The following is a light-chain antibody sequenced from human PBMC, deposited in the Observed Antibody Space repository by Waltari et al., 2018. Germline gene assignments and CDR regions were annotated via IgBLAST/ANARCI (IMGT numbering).Light chain of an antibody. CDR2: NNI. CDR3: ASWDDSLKGVV. J-gene: IGLJ2*01. V-gene: IGLV1-44*01. Sequence: QSVLTQPPSASGTPGQKITISCSGSTSNHGSNTFDWYQQHPGTAPKLLMYNNILRPSVVPERFYGSKSGSSASLAIFGLQSEEDADYYCASWDDSLKGVVFGGGTKVTVL. CDR1: TSNHGSNT.